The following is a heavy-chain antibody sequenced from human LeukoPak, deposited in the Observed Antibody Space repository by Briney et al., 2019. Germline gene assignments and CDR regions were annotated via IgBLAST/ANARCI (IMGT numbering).Heavy chain of an antibody. D-gene: IGHD1-26*01. CDR1: GGSFSGYY. CDR3: TSRCVYRGSSCPFFY. V-gene: IGHV4-34*01. CDR2: INHSGST. Sequence: PSETLSLTCAVYGGSFSGYYWSWIRQPPGKGLEWIGEINHSGSTNYNPSLKSRVTISVDTSKNQFSLKLSSVTAADTAVYYCTSRCVYRGSSCPFFYCGQGTLVTVSS. J-gene: IGHJ4*02.